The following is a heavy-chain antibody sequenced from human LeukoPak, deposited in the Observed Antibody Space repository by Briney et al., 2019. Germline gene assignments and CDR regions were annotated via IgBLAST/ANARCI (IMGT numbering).Heavy chain of an antibody. CDR1: GFTFSSYA. D-gene: IGHD6-13*01. Sequence: GGSLRLSCAASGFTFSSYAMSWVRQAPGKGLEWVSAISGSGGSTHYADSVKGRFTISRDNSKNTLYLQMNSLRAEDTAVYYCAKDGYSSSWYSYYYYGMDVWGQGTTVTVSS. J-gene: IGHJ6*02. CDR2: ISGSGGST. CDR3: AKDGYSSSWYSYYYYGMDV. V-gene: IGHV3-23*01.